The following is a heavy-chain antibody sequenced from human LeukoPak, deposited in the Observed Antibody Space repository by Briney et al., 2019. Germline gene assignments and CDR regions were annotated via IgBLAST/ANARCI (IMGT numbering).Heavy chain of an antibody. J-gene: IGHJ3*01. CDR1: GFIFGNSW. D-gene: IGHD1-14*01. Sequence: PGGSLRLSCAASGFIFGNSWVHWVRQAPGKGLVWVSLINADGSTATYADSVRGRFTISRDNARNTLSLQMNSLTIEDTAVYYCVVVVEPPDSDGFDVWGQGTMITVSS. CDR2: INADGSTA. V-gene: IGHV3-74*01. CDR3: VVVVEPPDSDGFDV.